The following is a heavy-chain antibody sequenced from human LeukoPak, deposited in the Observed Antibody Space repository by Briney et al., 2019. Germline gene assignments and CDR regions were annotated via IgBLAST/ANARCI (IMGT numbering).Heavy chain of an antibody. CDR2: IKQDGSEK. CDR1: GFTFSSYW. D-gene: IGHD2-15*01. CDR3: TTDTWYSAGH. Sequence: RTGGSLRLSCAASGFTFSSYWMSWVRQAPGKGLEWVANIKQDGSEKYYVDSMKGRFTISRDNAKNSLFLQMNSLRAEDTAIYYCTTDTWYSAGHWGQGTLVTVSS. J-gene: IGHJ4*02. V-gene: IGHV3-7*03.